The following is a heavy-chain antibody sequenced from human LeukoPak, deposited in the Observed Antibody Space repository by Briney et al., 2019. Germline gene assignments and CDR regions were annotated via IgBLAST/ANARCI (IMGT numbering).Heavy chain of an antibody. V-gene: IGHV3-20*04. CDR3: ARDSGSSWYEHAFDI. Sequence: PGGSLRLSCAASGFTFDDHGMSWVRQAPGKGLEWVSGINWNGGSTGYADSVKGRFTISRDNAKNSLYLQMNSLRAEDTALYYCARDSGSSWYEHAFDIWGQGTMVTVSS. J-gene: IGHJ3*02. CDR1: GFTFDDHG. D-gene: IGHD6-13*01. CDR2: INWNGGST.